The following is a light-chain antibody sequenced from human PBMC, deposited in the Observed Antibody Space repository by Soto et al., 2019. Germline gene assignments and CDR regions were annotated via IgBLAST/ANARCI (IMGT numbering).Light chain of an antibody. V-gene: IGKV1-5*03. Sequence: DIQMTQSPSTLSASIGDRVTITCRASQSISAWLAGYQQKPGKAPKLLIYKTSSLESGVRSRFSGSGSGTEFTLTISSLQPDDFAAYYCQQYSSFPRTFCQGTKVEI. CDR3: QQYSSFPRT. CDR1: QSISAW. J-gene: IGKJ1*01. CDR2: KTS.